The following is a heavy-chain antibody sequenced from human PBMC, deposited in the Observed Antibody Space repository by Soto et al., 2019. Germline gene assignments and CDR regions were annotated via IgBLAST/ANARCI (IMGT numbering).Heavy chain of an antibody. D-gene: IGHD3-10*01. CDR2: ISAYNGNT. CDR3: ARENVTVVRGVRTFDY. CDR1: GYTFTSYG. J-gene: IGHJ4*02. V-gene: IGHV1-18*01. Sequence: ASVKVSCKASGYTFTSYGISWVRQAPGQGLEWMGWISAYNGNTNYAQKLQGRVTMTTDTSTSTAYMELRSLRSDDTAVYYCARENVTVVRGVRTFDYWGQGALVTVSA.